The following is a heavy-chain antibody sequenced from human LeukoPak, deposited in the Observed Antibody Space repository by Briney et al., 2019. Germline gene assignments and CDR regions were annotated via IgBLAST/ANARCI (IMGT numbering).Heavy chain of an antibody. CDR3: ARGVYADPFDY. J-gene: IGHJ4*02. Sequence: GGSLRRSCAASGFTFSDYSRNWVRQAPGKGLEWVSYISSSSSVIYYADSVEGRFTISRDNGKNSLDLQMNSLRAEDTAVYYCARGVYADPFDYWGQGTLVTISS. CDR1: GFTFSDYS. V-gene: IGHV3-48*01. D-gene: IGHD4-17*01. CDR2: ISSSSSVI.